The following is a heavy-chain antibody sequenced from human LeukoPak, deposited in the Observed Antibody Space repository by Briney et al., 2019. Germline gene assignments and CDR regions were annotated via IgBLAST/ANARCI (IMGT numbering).Heavy chain of an antibody. CDR3: ARTTAGDFWSGYYRHYYYYMDV. V-gene: IGHV4-59*01. J-gene: IGHJ6*03. CDR1: GGSITSYY. CDR2: VSYSGST. Sequence: SETLSLTCTVSGGSITSYYWTWIRQPPGKGLEWIGYVSYSGSTNYNPSLKSRVTISVDPSKSQFSLKLTSVTAADTAVYFCARTTAGDFWSGYYRHYYYYMDVWGKGTTVTVSS. D-gene: IGHD3-3*01.